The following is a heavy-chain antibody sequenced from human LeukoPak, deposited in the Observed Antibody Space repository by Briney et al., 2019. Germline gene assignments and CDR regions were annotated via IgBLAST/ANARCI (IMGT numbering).Heavy chain of an antibody. CDR3: ARVAGTEVDY. CDR1: GFTFSSYS. V-gene: IGHV3-21*01. J-gene: IGHJ4*02. CDR2: ISSSSSYI. Sequence: KPGGSLRLSCAASGFTFSSYSMNWVRQAPGKGLEWVSSISSSSSYIYYADSVKGGFTISRDNAKNSLYLQMNSLRAEDTAVCYCARVAGTEVDYWGQGTLVTVSS. D-gene: IGHD6-19*01.